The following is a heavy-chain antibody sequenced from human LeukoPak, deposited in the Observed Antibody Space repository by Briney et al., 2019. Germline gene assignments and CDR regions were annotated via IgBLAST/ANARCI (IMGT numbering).Heavy chain of an antibody. D-gene: IGHD3-3*01. CDR2: INHSGST. CDR3: ATDFPLITIFGVVIGNWFYP. V-gene: IGHV4-34*01. Sequence: KPSETLSLTCAVYGGSFSGYYWSWIRQPPGKGLEWIGEINHSGSTNYNPSLKSRVTISVDTSKNQFSLKLSSVTAADTAVYYSATDFPLITIFGVVIGNWFYPWGQGTLVTVSS. CDR1: GGSFSGYY. J-gene: IGHJ5*02.